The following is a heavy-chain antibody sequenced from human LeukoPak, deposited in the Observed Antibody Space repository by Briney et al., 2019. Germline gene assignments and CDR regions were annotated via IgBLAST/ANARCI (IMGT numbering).Heavy chain of an antibody. CDR2: IDPDSGGT. CDR1: GYSFIDYY. D-gene: IGHD3-22*01. V-gene: IGHV1-2*02. Sequence: ASVTVSFKASGYSFIDYYIHWVRQAPGQGREGMGSIDPDSGGTKYAQKFQGRVTMTRDTSINTAYMELSRLRSDDTALYYCAREYYDSSGRKYAFNLWGQATKVTASS. CDR3: AREYYDSSGRKYAFNL. J-gene: IGHJ3*01.